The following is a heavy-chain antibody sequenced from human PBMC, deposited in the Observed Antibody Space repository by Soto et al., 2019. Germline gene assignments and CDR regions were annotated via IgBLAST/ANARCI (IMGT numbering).Heavy chain of an antibody. CDR2: IFYTGST. CDR3: ASDAYSSGYFGY. CDR1: GASISRGGYY. D-gene: IGHD3-22*01. V-gene: IGHV4-31*03. J-gene: IGHJ4*02. Sequence: SETLSLTCTVSGASISRGGYYWSWVRQHPGKGLEWIGFIFYTGSTSCNPSLKSRVTMSVDTSKNQFSLKLSSVTAADTAVYYCASDAYSSGYFGYWGQGTLVTVSS.